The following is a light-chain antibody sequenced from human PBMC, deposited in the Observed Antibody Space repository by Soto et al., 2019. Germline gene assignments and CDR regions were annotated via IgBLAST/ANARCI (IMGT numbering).Light chain of an antibody. J-gene: IGKJ3*01. CDR3: QQRSNWPLT. CDR2: DAS. CDR1: QSVSSSY. Sequence: EIVLTQSPCTLSLSPGERATLSCRASQSVSSSYLAWYQQKPGQPPRLLIYDASNRATGIPARFSGSGSGTDFTLTISSLEPEDFAVYYCQQRSNWPLTFGPGTKVDIK. V-gene: IGKV3-11*01.